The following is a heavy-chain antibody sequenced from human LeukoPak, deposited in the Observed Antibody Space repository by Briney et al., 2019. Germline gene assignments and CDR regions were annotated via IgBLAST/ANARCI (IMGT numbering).Heavy chain of an antibody. CDR1: GGSISSSSYY. D-gene: IGHD4-17*01. CDR2: FYYSGST. Sequence: SETLSLTCTVSGGSISSSSYYWGWIRQPPGKGLEWIGSFYYSGSTYSNPSLKSRLTISVDTSKNQFSLKLSSVTAADTAVYYCARHRPDYGDYVAYFDYWGQGALVTVSS. J-gene: IGHJ4*02. CDR3: ARHRPDYGDYVAYFDY. V-gene: IGHV4-39*01.